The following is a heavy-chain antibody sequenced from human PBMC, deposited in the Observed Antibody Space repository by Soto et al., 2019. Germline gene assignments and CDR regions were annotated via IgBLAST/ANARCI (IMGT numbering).Heavy chain of an antibody. J-gene: IGHJ4*02. D-gene: IGHD6-13*01. CDR3: AAVFGAAAVQIDY. CDR2: IVVGSGNT. V-gene: IGHV1-58*01. CDR1: GFTFTSSA. Sequence: ASVKVSCKASGFTFTSSAVQWVRQARGQRLEWIGWIVVGSGNTNYAQKFQERVTITRDMSTSTAYMELSSLRSEDTAVYYCAAVFGAAAVQIDYWGQGTLVTVSS.